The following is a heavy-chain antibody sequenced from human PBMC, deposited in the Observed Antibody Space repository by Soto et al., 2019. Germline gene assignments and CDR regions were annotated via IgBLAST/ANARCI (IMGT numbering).Heavy chain of an antibody. CDR2: INGDPSSI. V-gene: IGHV3-21*01. Sequence: EVQLVESGGGLVKPGESLRVSCAASGFTFSTYAMNWVRQAPGQGLEWVTSINGDPSSIYYADSVRGRFTISRDNAKNSLYVHMDSLRAEDTAVYFCAAHTGYAWEYRGQGTLVTVSS. D-gene: IGHD5-12*01. CDR3: AAHTGYAWEY. CDR1: GFTFSTYA. J-gene: IGHJ4*02.